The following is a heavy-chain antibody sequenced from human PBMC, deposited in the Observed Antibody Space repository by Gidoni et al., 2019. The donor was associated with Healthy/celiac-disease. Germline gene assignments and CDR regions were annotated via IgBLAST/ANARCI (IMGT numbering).Heavy chain of an antibody. Sequence: EVQLVESGGGLVQPGRSLRLSCAASGFPFDDYAMHWVRQAPGKGLEWVSGISWNSGSIGYADSVKGRFTISRDNAKNSLYLQMNSLRAEDTALYYCAKGITMIVATNPDYWGQGTLVTVSS. CDR2: ISWNSGSI. J-gene: IGHJ4*02. CDR3: AKGITMIVATNPDY. V-gene: IGHV3-9*01. D-gene: IGHD3-22*01. CDR1: GFPFDDYA.